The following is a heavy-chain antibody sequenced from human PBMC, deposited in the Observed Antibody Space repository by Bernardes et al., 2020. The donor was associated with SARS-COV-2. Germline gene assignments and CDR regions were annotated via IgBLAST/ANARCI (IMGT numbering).Heavy chain of an antibody. Sequence: SGPTLVKPTQTLTLTCTFSGFSLTTTGVGVGWIRQPPGKALEWLALIYWDDDERYSPSLRNRLTITKDTSKEQVVLTMTNMDPVDTATYYCAHRQMYCTGGVCYPDLYYYYGMDVWGQGTTVTVSS. CDR1: GFSLTTTGVG. V-gene: IGHV2-5*02. CDR3: AHRQMYCTGGVCYPDLYYYYGMDV. CDR2: IYWDDDE. J-gene: IGHJ6*02. D-gene: IGHD2-8*02.